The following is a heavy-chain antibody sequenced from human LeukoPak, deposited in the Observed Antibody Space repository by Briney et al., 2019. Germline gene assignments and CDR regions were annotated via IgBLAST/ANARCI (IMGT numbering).Heavy chain of an antibody. CDR3: ASAAGPFDH. V-gene: IGHV3-33*01. D-gene: IGHD6-13*01. Sequence: GGSLTLSWVVSGLSFCDYGMHWVRQAPGKGLEWVAVIWSDGSNKYYADSVKGRFTISRDNSKNTVYLQMNTLRADDTAVYFCASAAGPFDHWGQGTLVTVSS. J-gene: IGHJ4*02. CDR2: IWSDGSNK. CDR1: GLSFCDYG.